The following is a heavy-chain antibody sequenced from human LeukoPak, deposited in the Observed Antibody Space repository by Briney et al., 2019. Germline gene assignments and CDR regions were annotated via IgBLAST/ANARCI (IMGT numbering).Heavy chain of an antibody. Sequence: GGSLRLSCAASGFTFSSYGMHWVRQAPGKGLEWVGFIRSKAYGGTTEYAASVKGRFTISRDDSKSIAYLRMNSLKTEDTAVYYCTRDHYCSGGSCYRAAINWFDPWGQGTLVTVSS. V-gene: IGHV3-49*04. CDR3: TRDHYCSGGSCYRAAINWFDP. CDR2: IRSKAYGGTT. J-gene: IGHJ5*02. D-gene: IGHD2-15*01. CDR1: GFTFSSYG.